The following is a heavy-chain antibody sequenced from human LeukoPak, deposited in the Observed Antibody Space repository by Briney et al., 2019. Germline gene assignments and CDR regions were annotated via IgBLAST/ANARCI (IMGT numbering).Heavy chain of an antibody. D-gene: IGHD3-16*01. CDR1: GGSISSYY. CDR3: ARRREGEYYFDY. V-gene: IGHV4-59*08. Sequence: SETLPLTCTVSGGSISSYYWSWIRQPPGKGLEWIGYIYYSGSTNYNPSLKSRVTISVDTSKNQFSLKLSSVTAADTAVYYCARRREGEYYFDYWGQGTLVTVSS. J-gene: IGHJ4*02. CDR2: IYYSGST.